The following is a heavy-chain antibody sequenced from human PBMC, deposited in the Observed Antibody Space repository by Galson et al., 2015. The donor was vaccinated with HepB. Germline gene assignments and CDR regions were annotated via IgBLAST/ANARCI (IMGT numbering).Heavy chain of an antibody. V-gene: IGHV3-43*01. CDR3: AKEEGLKGSGRPLSEHYYCGMDV. CDR1: GFTFDDYS. Sequence: SLRLSCAASGFTFDDYSMHWVRQAPGKGLEWVSVISWNGRVTKYADSVKGRFTISRDNSKKSLYLQMNSLTTEDTALYYCAKEEGLKGSGRPLSEHYYCGMDVWGQGTAVTVSS. D-gene: IGHD3-10*01. CDR2: ISWNGRVT. J-gene: IGHJ6*02.